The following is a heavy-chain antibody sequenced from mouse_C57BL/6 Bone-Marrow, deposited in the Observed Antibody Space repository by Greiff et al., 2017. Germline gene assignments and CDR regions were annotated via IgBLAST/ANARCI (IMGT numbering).Heavy chain of an antibody. CDR3: AIYDYPAWFAY. CDR1: GYAFTNYL. D-gene: IGHD2-4*01. Sequence: VQLQQSGAELVRPGTSVKVSCKASGYAFTNYLIEWVKQRPGQGLEWIGVINPGSGGTNYNEKFKGKATLTANKSSSTAYMQLSSLTSEYSAVYFCAIYDYPAWFAYWGQGTLVTVSA. J-gene: IGHJ3*01. CDR2: INPGSGGT. V-gene: IGHV1-54*01.